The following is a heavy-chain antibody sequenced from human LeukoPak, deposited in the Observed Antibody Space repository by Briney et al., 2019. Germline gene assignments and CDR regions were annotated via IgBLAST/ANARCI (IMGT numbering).Heavy chain of an antibody. D-gene: IGHD2-2*01. CDR1: GFTLSSYA. J-gene: IGHJ5*02. CDR2: ISGSGGST. V-gene: IGHV3-23*01. CDR3: ARDIVVVQPAGFVP. Sequence: GGSLSLFCAASGFTLSSYAMSWVRQARGKGLEWVSAISGSGGSTYYADSVKRRFTISRDNQKNTLYLQIHSLRAEDTAVYYCARDIVVVQPAGFVPWGQGTLVTVS.